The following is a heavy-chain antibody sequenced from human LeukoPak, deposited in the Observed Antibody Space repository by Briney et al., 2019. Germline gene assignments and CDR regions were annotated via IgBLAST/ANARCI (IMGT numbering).Heavy chain of an antibody. CDR2: IYYSGST. J-gene: IGHJ3*02. V-gene: IGHV4-39*07. D-gene: IGHD3-10*01. CDR1: GGSISSSSYY. CDR3: ARYAPMVRGRSDAFDI. Sequence: SETLSLTCTVSGGSISSSSYYWGWIRQPPGKGLEWIGSIYYSGSTYYNPSLKSRVTISVDTSKNQFSLKLSSVTAADTAVYYCARYAPMVRGRSDAFDIWGQGTMVTVSS.